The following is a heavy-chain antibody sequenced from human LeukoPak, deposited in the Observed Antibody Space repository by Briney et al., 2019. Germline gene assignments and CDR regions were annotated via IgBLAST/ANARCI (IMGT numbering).Heavy chain of an antibody. J-gene: IGHJ4*02. D-gene: IGHD2-21*01. V-gene: IGHV3-23*01. CDR1: GFTFSSYA. CDR3: AKFLPTHIVVANYYFDY. Sequence: GGSLRLSCAASGFTFSSYAMSWVRQAPGKGLEWVSAISGSGGSTYYADSVKGRFTISRDNSKNTLYLQMNSLRAEDTAVYYCAKFLPTHIVVANYYFDYWAQGTLVTVS. CDR2: ISGSGGST.